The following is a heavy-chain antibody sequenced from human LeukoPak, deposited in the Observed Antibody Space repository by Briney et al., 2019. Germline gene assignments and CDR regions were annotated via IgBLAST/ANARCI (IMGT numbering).Heavy chain of an antibody. CDR1: GGSFSGYY. J-gene: IGHJ4*02. V-gene: IGHV4-34*01. Sequence: PSETLSLTCAVYGGSFSGYYWSWIRQPPGKGLEWIGEINHSGNTYYNPTLKSRVTISVDTSKNQFSLELNSVTAADTAVYYCASKYNFGENWGQGTLVTVSS. CDR2: INHSGNT. CDR3: ASKYNFGEN. D-gene: IGHD1-1*01.